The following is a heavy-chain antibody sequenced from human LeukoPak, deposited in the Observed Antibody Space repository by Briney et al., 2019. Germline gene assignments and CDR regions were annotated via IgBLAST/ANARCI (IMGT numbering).Heavy chain of an antibody. D-gene: IGHD3-10*01. CDR3: AKDRLRAGSYDAFDI. J-gene: IGHJ3*02. Sequence: GGSLRLSCAVSGFTLTNHGVSWVRQAPGKGLEWVSIITGTGGRYYGDSVKGRFILSRDNCKNTVYMQMSSLRAEDTAVYYCAKDRLRAGSYDAFDIWGQGTMVTVSS. CDR2: ITGTGGR. V-gene: IGHV3-23*01. CDR1: GFTLTNHG.